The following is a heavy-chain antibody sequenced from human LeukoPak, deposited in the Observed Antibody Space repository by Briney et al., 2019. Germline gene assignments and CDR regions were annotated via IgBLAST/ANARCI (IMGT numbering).Heavy chain of an antibody. CDR1: GFTFSSYA. J-gene: IGHJ4*02. CDR3: ARARYYYDSSGYYDY. CDR2: ISDSGGAT. D-gene: IGHD3-22*01. V-gene: IGHV3-23*01. Sequence: GGSLRLSCAASGFTFSSYAMSWVRQAPGKGLEWVSAISDSGGATYYADSVKGRFTISRDNSKNTLYLQMNSLRAEDTAVYYCARARYYYDSSGYYDYWGQGTLVTVSS.